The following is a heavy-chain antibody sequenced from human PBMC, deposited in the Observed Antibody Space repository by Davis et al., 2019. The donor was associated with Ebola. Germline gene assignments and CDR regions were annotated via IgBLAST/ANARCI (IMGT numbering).Heavy chain of an antibody. Sequence: GWSLRLSCQDSGNSFSSHWIGWVRQMPGKGLEWMGIIFTGDSDTRYRPSFRGQVTISADKSFKTAFLQWSSLKASDTARYYCATLRRTITGMDDGFDIWGQGTMVTVSS. CDR1: GNSFSSHW. J-gene: IGHJ3*02. CDR2: IFTGDSDT. V-gene: IGHV5-51*01. CDR3: ATLRRTITGMDDGFDI. D-gene: IGHD1-20*01.